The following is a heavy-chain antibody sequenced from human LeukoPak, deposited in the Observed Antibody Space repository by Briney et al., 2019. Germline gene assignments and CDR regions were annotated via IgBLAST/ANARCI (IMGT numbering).Heavy chain of an antibody. J-gene: IGHJ3*02. CDR3: ARTKMVRGVIPHDAFDI. V-gene: IGHV1-2*04. CDR2: INPNSGGT. Sequence: GASVKVSCKASGYTFTGYYMHWVRQAPGQGLEWMGWINPNSGGTNYAQKFQGWVTMTRDTSISTAYMELSRLRSDDTAVYYCARTKMVRGVIPHDAFDIWGQGTMVTVSS. CDR1: GYTFTGYY. D-gene: IGHD3-10*01.